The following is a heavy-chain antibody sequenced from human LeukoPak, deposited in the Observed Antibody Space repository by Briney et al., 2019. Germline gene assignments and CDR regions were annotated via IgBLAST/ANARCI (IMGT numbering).Heavy chain of an antibody. D-gene: IGHD3-22*01. V-gene: IGHV4-59*01. J-gene: IGHJ6*03. CDR3: ARDNPVRGTLYYYMDV. CDR2: IYYSGST. Sequence: PSETLSLTCTVSGGSISSYYWSWIRQPPGKGLEWIGYIYYSGSTNYNPSLKSRVTISVDTSKNQFSLKLSSVTAADTAVYYCARDNPVRGTLYYYMDVWGKGTTVTISS. CDR1: GGSISSYY.